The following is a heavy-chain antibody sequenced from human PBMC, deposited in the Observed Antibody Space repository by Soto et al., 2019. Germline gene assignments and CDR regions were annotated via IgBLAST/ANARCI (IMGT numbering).Heavy chain of an antibody. Sequence: QVQLVESGGGVVQPGRSLRLSCAASGFTFSSYAMHWVRQAPGKGLEWVAVISYDGSNKYYADSVKGRFTISRDNSKNTLYLQMNSLRAEDTAVYYCARVFGVVITDAFDIWGQGTMVTVSS. D-gene: IGHD3-3*01. CDR1: GFTFSSYA. V-gene: IGHV3-30-3*01. J-gene: IGHJ3*02. CDR3: ARVFGVVITDAFDI. CDR2: ISYDGSNK.